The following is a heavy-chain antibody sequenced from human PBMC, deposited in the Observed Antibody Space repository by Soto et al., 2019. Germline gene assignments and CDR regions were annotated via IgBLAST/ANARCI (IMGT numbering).Heavy chain of an antibody. D-gene: IGHD3-9*01. V-gene: IGHV4-30-4*01. CDR1: GGSISSGDYY. CDR2: IYYSGST. J-gene: IGHJ5*02. CDR3: ARDRPYYDILTGPSGFDP. Sequence: SETLYLTCTVSGGSISSGDYYWSWIRQPPGKCLEWIGYIYYSGSTYYNPSLKSRVTISVDTSKNQFSLKLSSVTAADTAVYYCARDRPYYDILTGPSGFDPWGQGTLVPVYS.